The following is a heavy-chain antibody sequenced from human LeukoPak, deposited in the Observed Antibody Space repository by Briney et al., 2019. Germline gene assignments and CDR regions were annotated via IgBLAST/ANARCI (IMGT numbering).Heavy chain of an antibody. CDR3: AKPKGRYCSSTSCYKDY. V-gene: IGHV3-23*01. J-gene: IGHJ4*02. CDR1: GFTFSNYD. D-gene: IGHD2-2*02. CDR2: ISGNGGNT. Sequence: GGSLRLSCAASGFTFSNYDMSWVRQAPGKGLEWVSAISGNGGNTYYADSVKGRFTIPRDNSKNTLYLQMNSLRAEDTAVYYCAKPKGRYCSSTSCYKDYWGQGTLVTVSS.